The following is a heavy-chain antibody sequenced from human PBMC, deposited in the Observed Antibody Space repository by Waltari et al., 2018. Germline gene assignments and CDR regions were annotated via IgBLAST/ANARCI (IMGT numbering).Heavy chain of an antibody. D-gene: IGHD3-22*01. V-gene: IGHV3-7*01. CDR1: GFSFSHYW. Sequence: EVQLVESGGGLVQPGGSLRLSCAASGFSFSHYWMSWVRQAPGKGLGVVADHSGDGSRKYYQDSVRGRFSISRDNTKNSVDLQMNSLRAEDTAVYYCARDDSSSGSYDAFDIWGQGTMVAVSS. J-gene: IGHJ3*02. CDR2: HSGDGSRK. CDR3: ARDDSSSGSYDAFDI.